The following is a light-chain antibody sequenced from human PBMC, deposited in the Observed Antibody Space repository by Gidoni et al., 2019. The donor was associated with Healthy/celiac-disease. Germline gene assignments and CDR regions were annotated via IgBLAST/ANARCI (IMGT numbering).Light chain of an antibody. Sequence: DTVLTQSPVTLSLSPGARATLSCRASQSVSSYLAWYQQKPGQAPRLLIYDASNRATGIPARFSGSGSGTDFTLTISSLEPEDFAVYYCQQRGNWPITFGQGTRLEIK. V-gene: IGKV3-11*01. CDR2: DAS. CDR3: QQRGNWPIT. J-gene: IGKJ5*01. CDR1: QSVSSY.